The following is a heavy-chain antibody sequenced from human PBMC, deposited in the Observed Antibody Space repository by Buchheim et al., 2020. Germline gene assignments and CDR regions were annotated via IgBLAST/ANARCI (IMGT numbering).Heavy chain of an antibody. CDR2: ISGSGGSP. D-gene: IGHD3-3*01. CDR3: AKATIFGVVNYGMDV. Sequence: EVQLLESGGGLVQTGGSLRLSCAASGFTFSSYAMSWVRQAPGKGLEWVSGISGSGGSPYYADSVKGRFTLSSDHSKHPLYLQMNSLRAEDTAVYYCAKATIFGVVNYGMDVWGQGTT. J-gene: IGHJ6*02. V-gene: IGHV3-23*01. CDR1: GFTFSSYA.